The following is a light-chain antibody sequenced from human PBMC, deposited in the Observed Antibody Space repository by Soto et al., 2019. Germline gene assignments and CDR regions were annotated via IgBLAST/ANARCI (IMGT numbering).Light chain of an antibody. CDR3: CSYAGSYTGV. CDR1: SSDVGGYNY. V-gene: IGLV2-11*01. Sequence: QSVLTQPRSVSVSPGQSVTISCTGTSSDVGGYNYVSWYQQHPGKAPKLMIYDVSKRPSGVPDRFSGSKSGNTASLTISGLQAEDEADYYCCSYAGSYTGVFGTGTRSPS. CDR2: DVS. J-gene: IGLJ1*01.